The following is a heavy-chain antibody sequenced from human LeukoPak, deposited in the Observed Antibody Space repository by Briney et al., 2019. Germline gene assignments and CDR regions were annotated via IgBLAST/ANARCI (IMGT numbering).Heavy chain of an antibody. CDR2: INPNSGGT. CDR3: ATGPYSSSWVPFDY. CDR1: GYTFTGYY. V-gene: IGHV1-2*02. Sequence: ASVKVSCKASGYTFTGYYMHWVRQAPGQGLEWMGWINPNSGGTHYAQKFQGRVTMTRDTSINTAYMELSRLRSDDTAVYHCATGPYSSSWVPFDYWGQGSLVTVSS. D-gene: IGHD6-13*01. J-gene: IGHJ4*02.